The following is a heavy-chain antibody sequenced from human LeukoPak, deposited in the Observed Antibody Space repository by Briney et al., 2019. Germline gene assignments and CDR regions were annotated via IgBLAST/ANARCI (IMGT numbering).Heavy chain of an antibody. CDR3: ARWSHVSGRWFLDN. J-gene: IGHJ4*02. CDR2: INEDGSKI. Sequence: GGSLRLSCAASGFTFSSYSMNWVRLAPGKGLEWVADINEDGSKIYSLDSVKGRFTISRDNAKNSLSLQLNTLRAEDTAVYYCARWSHVSGRWFLDNWGRGTLVSVSS. CDR1: GFTFSSYS. V-gene: IGHV3-7*05. D-gene: IGHD3-10*01.